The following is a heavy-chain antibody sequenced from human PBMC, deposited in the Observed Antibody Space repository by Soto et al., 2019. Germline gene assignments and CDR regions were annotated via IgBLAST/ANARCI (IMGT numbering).Heavy chain of an antibody. CDR2: ISAYNGNT. CDR3: ARDVTDSGWRWFRGGY. CDR1: GYTFTSYG. D-gene: IGHD6-19*01. J-gene: IGHJ4*02. V-gene: IGHV1-18*01. Sequence: ASVKVSCKASGYTFTSYGISWVRQAPGQGLEWMGWISAYNGNTNYAQKLQGRVTMTADTSTRTPYIELRSLRSDDAAVYYRARDVTDSGWRWFRGGYWGQGTLVTVSS.